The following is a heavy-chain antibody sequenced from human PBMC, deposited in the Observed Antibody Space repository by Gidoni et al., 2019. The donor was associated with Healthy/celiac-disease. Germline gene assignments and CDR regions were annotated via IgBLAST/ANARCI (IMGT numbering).Heavy chain of an antibody. V-gene: IGHV3-48*03. J-gene: IGHJ6*02. CDR1: GFTFSSYD. CDR2: ISSSCSTI. D-gene: IGHD6-19*01. CDR3: ARSGYSSGWYGYYYYYGMDV. Sequence: EVQLVESGGGLVQPGGSLRLSCAASGFTFSSYDMNWVRQAPGKGLEWVSYISSSCSTIYYADSVKGRFTISRDNAKNSLYLQMNSLRAEDTAVYYCARSGYSSGWYGYYYYYGMDVWGQGTTVTVSS.